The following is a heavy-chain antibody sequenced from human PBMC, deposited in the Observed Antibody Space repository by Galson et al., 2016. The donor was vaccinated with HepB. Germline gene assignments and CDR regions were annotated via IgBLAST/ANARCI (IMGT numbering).Heavy chain of an antibody. Sequence: SLRLSCAASGFTFSTYAMTWVRQAPGKGLEWVAAVSATGGTTYYGQSLKGRFTISRDNSKNTLNLQMNSMRAEDTAVYYCVKESTVRGNHFEYWGQGTLVTVSS. J-gene: IGHJ4*02. CDR3: VKESTVRGNHFEY. V-gene: IGHV3-23*01. D-gene: IGHD3-16*01. CDR1: GFTFSTYA. CDR2: VSATGGTT.